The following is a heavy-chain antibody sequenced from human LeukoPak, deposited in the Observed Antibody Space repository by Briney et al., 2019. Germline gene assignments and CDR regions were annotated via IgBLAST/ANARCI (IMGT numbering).Heavy chain of an antibody. J-gene: IGHJ4*02. D-gene: IGHD6-19*01. Sequence: GGTLRLSCAASGFTFSSYGMSWVRQAPGKGLEWVSAISGSGGSTSYADSVKGRFTISRDNAKNTLYLQMNSLRAEDTAVYYCARGASGWYAVDYWGQGTLVTVSS. CDR3: ARGASGWYAVDY. CDR2: ISGSGGST. V-gene: IGHV3-23*01. CDR1: GFTFSSYG.